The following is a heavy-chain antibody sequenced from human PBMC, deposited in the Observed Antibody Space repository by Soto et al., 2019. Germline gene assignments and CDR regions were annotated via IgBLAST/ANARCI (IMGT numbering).Heavy chain of an antibody. CDR2: ISYDGSNK. CDR3: ARVGKTRNIDY. J-gene: IGHJ4*02. V-gene: IGHV3-30-3*01. Sequence: GGSLRLSCAASGFTFSSYAMHWVRQAPGKGLEWVAVISYDGSNKYYADSVKGRFTISRDNSKNTLYLQMNSLRAEDTAVYYCARVGKTRNIDYWGQGTLVTVSS. CDR1: GFTFSSYA.